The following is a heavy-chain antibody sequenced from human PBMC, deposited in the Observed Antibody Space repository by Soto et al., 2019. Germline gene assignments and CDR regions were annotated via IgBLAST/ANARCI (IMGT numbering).Heavy chain of an antibody. Sequence: ASVKVSCKASGYTFTSYGISWVRQAPGQGLEWMGWISAYNGNTNYAQKFQGRVTITADESTSTAYMELSSLRSEDTAVYYCARAYDFWSGYPPGWFDPWGQGTLVTVSS. CDR2: ISAYNGNT. CDR1: GYTFTSYG. D-gene: IGHD3-3*01. V-gene: IGHV1-18*01. CDR3: ARAYDFWSGYPPGWFDP. J-gene: IGHJ5*02.